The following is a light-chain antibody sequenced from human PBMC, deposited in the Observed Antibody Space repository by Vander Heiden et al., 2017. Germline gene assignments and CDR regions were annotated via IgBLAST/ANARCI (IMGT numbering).Light chain of an antibody. CDR3: SAYTSSSTPHVV. CDR1: SSDVWGYNY. J-gene: IGLJ2*01. Sequence: QSALTQPASVSGSPGQSTTISCTGTSSDVWGYNYVSWYQQHPGKAPKLMIYDVSNRPAGVSNRISGSKSGNTASLTISGLQAEDEADYYCSAYTSSSTPHVVFGGGTKLTVL. V-gene: IGLV2-14*01. CDR2: DVS.